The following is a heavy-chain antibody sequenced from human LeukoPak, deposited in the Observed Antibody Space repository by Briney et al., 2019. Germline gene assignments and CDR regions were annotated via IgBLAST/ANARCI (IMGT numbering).Heavy chain of an antibody. CDR1: GGSMSSYY. V-gene: IGHV4-59*01. CDR2: IYYSGST. Sequence: SETLSLTCTVSGGSMSSYYWSWIRQPPGKGLEWIGYIYYSGSTNYNPSLKSRVTISVDTSKNQFTLNLSSVTAADTAVYYCARGRYGWLPFDYWGQGTLVTVSS. D-gene: IGHD3-16*01. CDR3: ARGRYGWLPFDY. J-gene: IGHJ4*02.